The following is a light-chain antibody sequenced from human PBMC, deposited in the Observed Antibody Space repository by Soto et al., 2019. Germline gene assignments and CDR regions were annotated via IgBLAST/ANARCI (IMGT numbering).Light chain of an antibody. Sequence: QSALTQPPSASGSPGQSVTISCTGTSSDVGGYNYVSWYQQHPGKAPKFLIFEVSRRPSGVPDRFSGSKSGNTASLTVSGLQADDEADYYSRSYAGSNNPVIFGGGTQLTVL. V-gene: IGLV2-8*01. CDR3: RSYAGSNNPVI. J-gene: IGLJ2*01. CDR1: SSDVGGYNY. CDR2: EVS.